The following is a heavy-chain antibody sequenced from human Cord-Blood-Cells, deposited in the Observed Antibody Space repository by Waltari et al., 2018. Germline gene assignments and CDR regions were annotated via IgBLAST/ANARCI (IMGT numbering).Heavy chain of an antibody. CDR1: GGTFSSNA. D-gene: IGHD3-10*01. CDR2: IIPIFGTA. V-gene: IGHV1-69*12. CDR3: ARAFSGRNSNYYYYGMDV. Sequence: QVQLVQSGAEVTKPGSSVKVSCKASGGTFSSNAIRWVRQAPGQGLEWMGGIIPIFGTANYAQKFQGRVTITADESTSTAYMELSSLRSEDTAVYYCARAFSGRNSNYYYYGMDVWGQGTTVTVSS. J-gene: IGHJ6*02.